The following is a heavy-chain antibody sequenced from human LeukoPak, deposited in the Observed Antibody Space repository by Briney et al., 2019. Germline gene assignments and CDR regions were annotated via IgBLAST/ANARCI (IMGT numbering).Heavy chain of an antibody. CDR2: ITSAGAP. CDR1: GFTFSNYA. J-gene: IGHJ3*01. CDR3: ARDPNGDYIGAFEF. D-gene: IGHD4-17*01. V-gene: IGHV3-23*01. Sequence: SGGSLRLSCAASGFTFSNYAVMWVRQAPGQGLEWVSAITSAGAPRYADSVKGRFTISRDNSKNTLYLQENSLRAEGTAQYFCARDPNGDYIGAFEFWGQGTGVTVSS.